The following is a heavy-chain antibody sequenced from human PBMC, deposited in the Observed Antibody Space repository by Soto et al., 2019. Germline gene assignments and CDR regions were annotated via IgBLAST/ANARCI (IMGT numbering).Heavy chain of an antibody. J-gene: IGHJ4*02. CDR2: IYIIGTT. CDR3: VREAREIHVMACDS. V-gene: IGHV4-59*01. D-gene: IGHD1-26*01. CDR1: SDC. Sequence: SDCWSWKQQSPGKWLEWIGYIYIIGTTNYNPSLKSRVTISVDTSRNQFSLNLNSVTAADTALYYYVREAREIHVMACDSWGKGLLVTSPQ.